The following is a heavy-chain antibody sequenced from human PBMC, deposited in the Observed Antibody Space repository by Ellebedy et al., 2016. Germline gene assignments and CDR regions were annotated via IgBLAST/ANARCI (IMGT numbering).Heavy chain of an antibody. CDR3: ARDREERRYFDD. Sequence: GESLKISXAASGFTFSSYSMNWVRQAPGKGLEWVSSISSSSSYIYYADSVKGRFTISRDNAKNSLYLQMNSLRAEDTAVYYCARDREERRYFDDWGQGTLVTVSS. CDR2: ISSSSSYI. CDR1: GFTFSSYS. D-gene: IGHD1-26*01. V-gene: IGHV3-21*01. J-gene: IGHJ4*02.